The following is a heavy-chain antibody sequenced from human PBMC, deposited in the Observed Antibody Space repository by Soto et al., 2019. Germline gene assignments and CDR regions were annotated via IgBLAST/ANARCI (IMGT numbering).Heavy chain of an antibody. CDR2: INSDGSST. CDR3: ARQWTNYDILTGYFQYYFDY. D-gene: IGHD3-9*01. V-gene: IGHV3-74*01. Sequence: EVQLVESGGGLVQPGGSLRLSFAASGFTFSSYWMHWVRQAPGKGLVWVSRINSDGSSTSYADSVKGRFTISRDNAKNTLYLQMNSLRAEDTAVYYCARQWTNYDILTGYFQYYFDYWGQGTLVTVSS. CDR1: GFTFSSYW. J-gene: IGHJ4*02.